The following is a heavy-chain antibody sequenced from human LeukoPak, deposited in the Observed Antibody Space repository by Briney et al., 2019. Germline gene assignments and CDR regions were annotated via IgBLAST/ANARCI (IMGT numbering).Heavy chain of an antibody. CDR3: ARGGSSWYGGRYAFDI. V-gene: IGHV1-8*03. D-gene: IGHD6-13*01. CDR1: GYTFTSYD. J-gene: IGHJ3*02. CDR2: MNPNSGKT. Sequence: GASVKVSCKASGYTFTSYDINWVRQATGQGLEWMGWMNPNSGKTGYAQKFQGRVTITRKTSISTAYMELSSLRSEDTAVYYCARGGSSWYGGRYAFDIWGQGTMVTVSS.